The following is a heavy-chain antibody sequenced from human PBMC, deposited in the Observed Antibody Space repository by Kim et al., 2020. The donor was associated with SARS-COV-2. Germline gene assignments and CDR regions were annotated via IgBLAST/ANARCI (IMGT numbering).Heavy chain of an antibody. D-gene: IGHD6-13*01. V-gene: IGHV3-30*02. J-gene: IGHJ4*02. CDR3: AKGSQVAAAAPIDY. Sequence: ADSMKGRFTITREKSKNTVYLQMNSMRAEDTAGYYCAKGSQVAAAAPIDYWGQGTLVTVSS.